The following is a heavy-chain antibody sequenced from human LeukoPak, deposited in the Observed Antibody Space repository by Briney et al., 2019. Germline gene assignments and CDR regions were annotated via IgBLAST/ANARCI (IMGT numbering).Heavy chain of an antibody. Sequence: PGGSLRLSCAASGFSVSSNYMSWVRQAPGKGLEWVSAISGSGGSTYYADSVKGRFTISRDNSKNSLYLQMNSLRDEDTAVYYCARDYPTAMVIRYYYYGMDVWGQGTTVTVSS. V-gene: IGHV3-23*01. D-gene: IGHD5-18*01. CDR3: ARDYPTAMVIRYYYYGMDV. J-gene: IGHJ6*02. CDR2: ISGSGGST. CDR1: GFSVSSNY.